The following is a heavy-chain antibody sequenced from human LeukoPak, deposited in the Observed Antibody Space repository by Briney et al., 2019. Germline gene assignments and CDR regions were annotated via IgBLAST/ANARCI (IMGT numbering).Heavy chain of an antibody. CDR3: ARARGHFDY. CDR1: GGSISSYY. V-gene: IGHV4-59*01. J-gene: IGHJ4*02. CDR2: IYYSGST. Sequence: KASETLSLTCTVSGGSISSYYWSWIRQPPGKGLEWIGYIYYSGSTNYNPSLKSRVTISVDTSKNQFSLKLSSVTAADTAVYYCARARGHFDYWGQGTLVTVSS. D-gene: IGHD3-10*01.